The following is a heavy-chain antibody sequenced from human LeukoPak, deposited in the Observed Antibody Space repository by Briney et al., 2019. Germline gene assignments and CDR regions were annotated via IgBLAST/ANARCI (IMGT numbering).Heavy chain of an antibody. CDR1: GFTFYSYG. V-gene: IGHV3-33*01. J-gene: IGHJ6*03. Sequence: GGSLRLSCAASGFTFYSYGMHWVRQAPGKGLEWVAVIWYDGSNKYYADSVKGRFTISRDNSKNTLYLQMNSLRAEDTAVYYCARDGRYCSSTSCYWGGYYYYYYMDVWGKGTTVTVSS. CDR2: IWYDGSNK. D-gene: IGHD2-2*01. CDR3: ARDGRYCSSTSCYWGGYYYYYYMDV.